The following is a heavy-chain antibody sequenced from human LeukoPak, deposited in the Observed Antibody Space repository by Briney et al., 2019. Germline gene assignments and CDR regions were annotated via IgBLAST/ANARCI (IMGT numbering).Heavy chain of an antibody. CDR2: ISGSASDV. CDR3: SRDPRNNDY. CDR1: GFTFSDSY. J-gene: IGHJ4*02. V-gene: IGHV3-11*01. Sequence: GGSLRLSCAASGFTFSDSYMTWIRQAPGKGLELLSYISGSASDVNYIDSVRGRFTISRDNAKNSLYLHMNSLTVEDPAVYYCSRDPRNNDYWGQGTLVTVSS.